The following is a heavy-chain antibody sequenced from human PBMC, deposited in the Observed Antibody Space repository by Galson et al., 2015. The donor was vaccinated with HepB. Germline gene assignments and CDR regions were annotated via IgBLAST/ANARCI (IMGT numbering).Heavy chain of an antibody. CDR3: ARDRGYCTGGNCYRFFVL. J-gene: IGHJ3*01. Sequence: SLRLSCAASGFSFNLFSVSWVRQAPGKGLEWISYSDTTSTTTYYAESVRGRFTISRDNATRLVHLQLNSLRVDDTAVYYCARDRGYCTGGNCYRFFVLWGQGIMVTVSS. CDR2: SDTTSTTT. V-gene: IGHV3-48*01. D-gene: IGHD2-15*01. CDR1: GFSFNLFS.